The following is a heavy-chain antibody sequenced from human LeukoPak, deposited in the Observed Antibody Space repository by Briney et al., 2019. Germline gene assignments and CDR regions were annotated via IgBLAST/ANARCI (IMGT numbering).Heavy chain of an antibody. CDR3: ARDRVGGVVVPAAIPFDY. CDR1: GYTFTSYY. CDR2: INPSGGST. J-gene: IGHJ4*02. Sequence: ASVKVSCKASGYTFTSYYMHWVRQAPGQGLEWMGIINPSGGSTSYAQKFQGRVTMTRDTSTSTVYMELSSLRSEDTAVYYCARDRVGGVVVPAAIPFDYWGQGTLVTVSS. V-gene: IGHV1-46*01. D-gene: IGHD2-2*01.